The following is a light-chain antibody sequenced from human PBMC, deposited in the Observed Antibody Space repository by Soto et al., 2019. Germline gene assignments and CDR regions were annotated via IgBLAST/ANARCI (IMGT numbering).Light chain of an antibody. CDR1: QSVSIH. CDR3: QQYNNWPLT. J-gene: IGKJ4*01. Sequence: ETVMTQSPGTLSVPLGERATLSCRASQSVSIHLAWYQQKPGQAPRLLIYDVSTRATGIPTRFSGSGSGTEFTLTISSLQSEDFAAYYCQQYNNWPLTFGGGTKVDIK. CDR2: DVS. V-gene: IGKV3D-15*01.